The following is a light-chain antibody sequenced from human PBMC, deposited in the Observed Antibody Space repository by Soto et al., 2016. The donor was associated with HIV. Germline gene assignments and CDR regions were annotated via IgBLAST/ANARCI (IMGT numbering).Light chain of an antibody. Sequence: DIQMTQSPSTLSASVGDRVTITCRASQSISSWVAWYQQKPGKAPNLLIYKASNLENGVPSRFSGGGSGTEFTLTISSLQPDDFATYYCQQYQTEEGTFGQRDHGWKSN. CDR2: KAS. V-gene: IGKV1-5*03. J-gene: IGKJ1*01. CDR1: QSISSW. CDR3: QQYQTEEGT.